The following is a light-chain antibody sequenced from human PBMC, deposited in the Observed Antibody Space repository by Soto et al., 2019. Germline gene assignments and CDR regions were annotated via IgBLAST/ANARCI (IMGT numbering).Light chain of an antibody. J-gene: IGKJ1*01. CDR2: DAS. CDR1: QSISHW. V-gene: IGKV1-5*01. Sequence: DSQMTQSPATLSASVGDSVTITCRASQSISHWLAWYQQKPGKAPKFLIYDASSLESGVPSRFSGSGSGTEFTLTISSLQPDDFATYYCQQYNTYSRTFGQGTKVDIK. CDR3: QQYNTYSRT.